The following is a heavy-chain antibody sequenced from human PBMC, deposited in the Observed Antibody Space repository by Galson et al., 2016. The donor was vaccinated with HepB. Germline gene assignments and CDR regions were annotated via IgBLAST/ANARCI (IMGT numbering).Heavy chain of an antibody. Sequence: SVKVSCKASGHTLTGNYLHWVRQAPGQGLEWMGWINPNTGDTKSARNFQGRVALSRDTSNSTAYMELSGLQSDDTAVYYCARPSLGYLLHLDRLDGWSGYYGMDVWGQGTTVTVFS. V-gene: IGHV1-2*02. CDR1: GHTLTGNY. J-gene: IGHJ6*02. D-gene: IGHD5-18*01. CDR2: INPNTGDT. CDR3: ARPSLGYLLHLDRLDGWSGYYGMDV.